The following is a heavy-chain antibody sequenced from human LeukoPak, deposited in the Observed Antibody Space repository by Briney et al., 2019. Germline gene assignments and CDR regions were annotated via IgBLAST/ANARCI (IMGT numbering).Heavy chain of an antibody. CDR1: GFTLDDYG. CDR2: ISSSGGTT. Sequence: GGSLRLSCAASGFTLDDYGMTWVRQAPGKGLEWVAAISSSGGTTYYADSVKGRFTISRDNSKNTLYLQMNSLRAEDTAIYYCAKNGDRGAYCSGGSCYPYYYYYMDVWGKGTTVTISS. J-gene: IGHJ6*03. V-gene: IGHV3-23*01. CDR3: AKNGDRGAYCSGGSCYPYYYYYMDV. D-gene: IGHD2-15*01.